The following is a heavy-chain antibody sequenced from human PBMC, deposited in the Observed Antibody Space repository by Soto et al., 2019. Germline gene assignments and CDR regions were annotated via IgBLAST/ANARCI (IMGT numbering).Heavy chain of an antibody. CDR3: ARNIAARPRPAFDPNHLNYYYGMDV. CDR2: ISWDGGST. V-gene: IGHV3-43*01. J-gene: IGHJ6*02. Sequence: PGGSLRLSCAASGFTFDDYTMHWVRQAPGKGLEWVSLISWDGGSTYYADSVKGRFTISRDNSKNSLYLQMNSLRTEDTALYYCARNIAARPRPAFDPNHLNYYYGMDVWGQGTTVTVSS. CDR1: GFTFDDYT. D-gene: IGHD6-6*01.